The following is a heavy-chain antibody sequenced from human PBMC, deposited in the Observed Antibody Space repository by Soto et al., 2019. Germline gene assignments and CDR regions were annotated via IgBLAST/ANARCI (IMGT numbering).Heavy chain of an antibody. D-gene: IGHD3-9*01. CDR3: ASIPYYDILTGYYIVGYYGMDV. J-gene: IGHJ6*02. V-gene: IGHV5-10-1*01. CDR2: IDPSDSYT. CDR1: GYSFTSYW. Sequence: PGESLKISCKGSGYSFTSYWISWVRQMPGKGLEWMGRIDPSDSYTNYSPPFQGHVTISADKSISTAYLQWSSLKASDTAMYYCASIPYYDILTGYYIVGYYGMDVWGQGTTVTVSS.